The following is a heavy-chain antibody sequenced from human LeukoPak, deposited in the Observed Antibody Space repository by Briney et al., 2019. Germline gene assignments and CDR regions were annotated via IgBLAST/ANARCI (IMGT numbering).Heavy chain of an antibody. J-gene: IGHJ5*02. CDR1: GGSFSGYY. D-gene: IGHD4-23*01. CDR3: ARGHLYGGVSYWFDP. V-gene: IGHV4-34*01. CDR2: VNHSGST. Sequence: SETLSLSCVVYGGSFSGYYWSWIRQPPGKGLEWIGEVNHSGSTNYNPSLKSRVTISVDTSKNQFSLKLSSLTAADTAVYYCARGHLYGGVSYWFDPWGQGTLVTVSS.